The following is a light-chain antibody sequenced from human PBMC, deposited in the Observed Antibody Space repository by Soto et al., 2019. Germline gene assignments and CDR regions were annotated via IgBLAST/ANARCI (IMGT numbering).Light chain of an antibody. CDR2: GAS. CDR1: QSVAGN. V-gene: IGKV3-20*01. Sequence: EIVLTPSPATLSLSPGERATLSCRASQSVAGNLAWYQQKPGQAPRLLIYGASSRATGIPDRFSGSGSGTDFTLTISSLEPEDFAVYYCQQYGSSPPITFGQGTRREI. CDR3: QQYGSSPPIT. J-gene: IGKJ5*01.